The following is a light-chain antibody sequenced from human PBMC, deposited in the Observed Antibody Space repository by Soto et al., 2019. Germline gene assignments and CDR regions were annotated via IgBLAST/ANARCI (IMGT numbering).Light chain of an antibody. CDR2: AAS. J-gene: IGKJ1*01. Sequence: DIQMTQSPSSLAASVGHRVTITCRASQSISSYLNLYQQKPGKAAKPLIYAASSLQSGVPSRFSGSRSGPDFTLTISSLQPEDFATYYCQKSYSSPPTFGKGTRWIS. V-gene: IGKV1-39*01. CDR3: QKSYSSPPT. CDR1: QSISSY.